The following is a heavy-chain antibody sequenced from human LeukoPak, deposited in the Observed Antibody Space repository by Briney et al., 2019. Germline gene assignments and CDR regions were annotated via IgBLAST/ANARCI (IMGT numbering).Heavy chain of an antibody. CDR2: IYNTVDV. CDR3: ARSRNYDTTGFSPSYYLDS. Sequence: SETLSLTCTVSGGSVIGSYWTLIRQSPGGRLQSLGYIYNTVDVNYSPSLKSRVTISIDMSRNQVSLRLTSVTAADTAIYYCARSRNYDTTGFSPSYYLDSWGQGALVTVAS. CDR1: GGSVIGSY. D-gene: IGHD1-26*01. V-gene: IGHV4-59*02. J-gene: IGHJ4*02.